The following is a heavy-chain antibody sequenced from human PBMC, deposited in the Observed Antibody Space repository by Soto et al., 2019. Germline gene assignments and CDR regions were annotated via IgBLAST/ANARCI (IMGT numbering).Heavy chain of an antibody. V-gene: IGHV4-4*02. Sequence: SETLSLTCVVSGDSITSPNWWSWVRQPPGKGLEWIGETYHSGNTNYNPSLKSRVTISVDKSKNQFSLILTSVTAADTAIYYCARDLYFDFWNGYYRSGGWFDPWGQGTLVTVSS. D-gene: IGHD3-3*01. J-gene: IGHJ5*02. CDR3: ARDLYFDFWNGYYRSGGWFDP. CDR1: GDSITSPNW. CDR2: TYHSGNT.